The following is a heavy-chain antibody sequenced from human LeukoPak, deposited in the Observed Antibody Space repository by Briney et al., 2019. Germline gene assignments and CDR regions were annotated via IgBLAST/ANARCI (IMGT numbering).Heavy chain of an antibody. V-gene: IGHV3-53*01. D-gene: IGHD2-8*01. CDR3: ARFLSLYGLDV. Sequence: GGSLRLSCAASALTVSTNYMSWLRQAPGKGLEWVSVIYSDGTTNYADSVKGRFTISRDNSKNTLYLQMNSLRAEDTAMYCCARFLSLYGLDVWGQGTTVTVSS. J-gene: IGHJ6*02. CDR2: IYSDGTT. CDR1: ALTVSTNY.